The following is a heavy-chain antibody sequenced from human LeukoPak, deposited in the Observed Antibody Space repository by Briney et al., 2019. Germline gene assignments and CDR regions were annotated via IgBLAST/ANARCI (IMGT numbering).Heavy chain of an antibody. CDR2: ISYDGSNK. V-gene: IGHV3-30*18. D-gene: IGHD3-16*02. J-gene: IGHJ6*02. Sequence: GRSLRLSCAASGFTFSSYGMHWVRQAPGKGLEWVAVISYDGSNKYYADSVKGRFTISRDNSKNTLYLQMNSLRAEDTAVYYCAKGALGGRGFGGVIAHYYYYYGMDVWGQGTTVTVSS. CDR1: GFTFSSYG. CDR3: AKGALGGRGFGGVIAHYYYYYGMDV.